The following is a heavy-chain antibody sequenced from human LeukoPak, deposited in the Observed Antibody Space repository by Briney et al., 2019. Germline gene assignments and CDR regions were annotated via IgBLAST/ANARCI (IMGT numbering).Heavy chain of an antibody. J-gene: IGHJ4*02. Sequence: ETLSLTCTVSGGSISSSSYYWGWIRQPPGKGLEWVANIKQDGSEKNYVDSVKGRFTISRDNAKNSLYLQMNSLRAEDTAVYYCARDVKPGMGFDYWGQGTLVTVSS. CDR3: ARDVKPGMGFDY. D-gene: IGHD1-14*01. CDR1: GGSISSSSYY. V-gene: IGHV3-7*03. CDR2: IKQDGSEK.